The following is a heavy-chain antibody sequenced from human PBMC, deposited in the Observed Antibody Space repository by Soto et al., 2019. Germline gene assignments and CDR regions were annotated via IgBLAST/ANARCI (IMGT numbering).Heavy chain of an antibody. CDR1: GFTFSDYG. CDR2: SWPDGGNK. V-gene: IGHV3-33*01. CDR3: ARDGDANSGFGKDY. J-gene: IGHJ4*02. Sequence: QVQLVESGGGVVQPGRSLRLSCAASGFTFSDYGMHWVRQAPGKGLQWVAFSWPDGGNKYYAESVKGRFTISRDNSKNSVYLQMNNVRDEDTAVYYCARDGDANSGFGKDYWGQGTLVTVSS. D-gene: IGHD3-16*01.